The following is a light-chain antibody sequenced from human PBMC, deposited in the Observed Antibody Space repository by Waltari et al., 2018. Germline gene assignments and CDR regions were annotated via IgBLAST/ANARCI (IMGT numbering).Light chain of an antibody. CDR2: DVN. J-gene: IGLJ2*01. CDR1: SSDVGGYNY. Sequence: QSALTQPRSVSGSPGQSVTISCTGTSSDVGGYNYVSWYQQHPGKAPELMLFDVNKGPSGVPDRFSGSKSGNTASLTISGLQAEDEADYYCSSYAGSYTVLFGGGTKLTVL. CDR3: SSYAGSYTVL. V-gene: IGLV2-11*01.